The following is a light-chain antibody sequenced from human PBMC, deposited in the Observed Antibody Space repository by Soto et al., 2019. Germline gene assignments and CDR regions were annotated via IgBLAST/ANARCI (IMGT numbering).Light chain of an antibody. CDR2: GAS. J-gene: IGKJ3*01. CDR3: QSYGRSVFS. CDR1: QTISNTY. Sequence: EIVLTQSPGTLSLSPGEGATLSCRASQTISNTYLAWYQQKPGQAPRLLIYGASSRATGIPDRCSGSGSGTDFSLSISGLGPEGFAVYYCQSYGRSVFSFGPGTKVDIK. V-gene: IGKV3-20*01.